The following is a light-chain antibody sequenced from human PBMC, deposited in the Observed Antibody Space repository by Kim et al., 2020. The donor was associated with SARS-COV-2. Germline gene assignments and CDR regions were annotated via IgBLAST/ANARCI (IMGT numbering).Light chain of an antibody. J-gene: IGKJ1*01. CDR3: QQRGNWPWT. V-gene: IGKV3-11*01. Sequence: SWSPGERATLSCRASRSISNYLAWYQQKPGQPPRLLIYDASDRATGIPVRFSGSGSGTDFTLTISSLEPEDCAVYYCQQRGNWPWTFGQGTKVEIK. CDR1: RSISNY. CDR2: DAS.